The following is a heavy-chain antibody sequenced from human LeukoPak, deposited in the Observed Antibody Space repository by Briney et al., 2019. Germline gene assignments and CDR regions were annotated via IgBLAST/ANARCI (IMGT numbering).Heavy chain of an antibody. Sequence: GGSLRLSCAASGFTFSSYGMHWVRQAPGKGLEWVAVISYDGSNKYYADSVKGRFTISRDNSKNTLYLQMNSLRAEVTAVYYCAKDKIRFYCSGGSCYFDYWGQGTLVTVSS. CDR1: GFTFSSYG. CDR2: ISYDGSNK. D-gene: IGHD2-15*01. V-gene: IGHV3-30*18. CDR3: AKDKIRFYCSGGSCYFDY. J-gene: IGHJ4*02.